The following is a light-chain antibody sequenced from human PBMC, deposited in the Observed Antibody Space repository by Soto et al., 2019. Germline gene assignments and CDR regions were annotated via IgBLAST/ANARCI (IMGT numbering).Light chain of an antibody. CDR1: QSVSSNY. CDR2: AAS. V-gene: IGKV3-20*01. J-gene: IGKJ1*01. Sequence: ERVMTHSPATLSVSPGERATLSLMASQSVSSNYLAWYQQKPGQAPRLLIYAASTSATGIPDRFSGSGSGTDFTLSISRLESEDFAAYYCQLYGTSPKPFGQGTKVDIK. CDR3: QLYGTSPKP.